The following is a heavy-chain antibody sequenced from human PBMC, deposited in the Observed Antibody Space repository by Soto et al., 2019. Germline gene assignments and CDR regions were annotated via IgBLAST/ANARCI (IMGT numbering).Heavy chain of an antibody. V-gene: IGHV3-33*01. CDR1: GFTFSSYG. D-gene: IGHD2-15*01. CDR2: IWYDGSNK. Sequence: GGSLRLSCAASGFTFSSYGMHWVRQAPGKGLEWVAVIWYDGSNKYYADSVKGRFTISRDNSKNTLYLQMNSLRAEDTAVYYCARAGYCSGGSCYFDYWGQGTLVTVSS. J-gene: IGHJ4*02. CDR3: ARAGYCSGGSCYFDY.